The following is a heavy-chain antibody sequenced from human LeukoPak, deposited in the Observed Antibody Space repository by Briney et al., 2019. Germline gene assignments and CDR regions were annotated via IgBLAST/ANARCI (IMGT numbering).Heavy chain of an antibody. V-gene: IGHV3-21*01. CDR1: GFTFSSYS. CDR3: ARDSGRQRSPTTVTPGAFDI. Sequence: GGSLRLSCAASGFTFSSYSMNWVRQAPGKGLEWVSSISSSSSYIYYADSVKGRFTISRDNAKNSPYLQMNSLRAEDTAVYYCARDSGRQRSPTTVTPGAFDIWGQGTMVTVSS. J-gene: IGHJ3*02. CDR2: ISSSSSYI. D-gene: IGHD4-17*01.